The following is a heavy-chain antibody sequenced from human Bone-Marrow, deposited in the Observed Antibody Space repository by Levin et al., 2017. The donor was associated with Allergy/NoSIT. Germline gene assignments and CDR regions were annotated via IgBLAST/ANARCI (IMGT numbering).Heavy chain of an antibody. V-gene: IGHV3-74*01. CDR2: INYDGSEI. CDR1: GFTFSDYW. Sequence: QTGGSLRLSCAASGFTFSDYWMHWVRQVPGKGLLWVSRINYDGSEISYADSVKGRFAISRDNAKNTVYLQMNSLRDEDTAVYYCAREITRGGTGAFFWGLGTLVTISS. J-gene: IGHJ4*02. D-gene: IGHD2-15*01. CDR3: AREITRGGTGAFF.